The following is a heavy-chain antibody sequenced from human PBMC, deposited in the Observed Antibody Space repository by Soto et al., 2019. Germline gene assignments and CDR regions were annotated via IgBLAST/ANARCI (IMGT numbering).Heavy chain of an antibody. J-gene: IGHJ4*02. CDR1: GFIFSDYY. V-gene: IGHV3-11*01. CDR2: ISNTGSVI. CDR3: ARVSGQWLLSY. Sequence: GGSLRLSCAVSGFIFSDYYMIWIREAPGKGLEWVSYISNTGSVINYADSVKGRFFVSRDNTKNSLNLQMNSLRVEDTAMYYCARVSGQWLLSYWGQGTLVTVSS. D-gene: IGHD6-19*01.